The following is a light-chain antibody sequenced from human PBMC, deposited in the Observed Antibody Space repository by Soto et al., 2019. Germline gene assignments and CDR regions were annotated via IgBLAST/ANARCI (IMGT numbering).Light chain of an antibody. J-gene: IGKJ2*01. Sequence: EIVLTQSPGTLSLSPGERATLSCRASQSVSSSYLAWYQQKPGQAPRLLICGASSRATGIPDRLSGSGSGTDFTLTISRLEPEDFAVYYCQQYGSSPNTFGQGTKLEIK. CDR2: GAS. CDR3: QQYGSSPNT. V-gene: IGKV3-20*01. CDR1: QSVSSSY.